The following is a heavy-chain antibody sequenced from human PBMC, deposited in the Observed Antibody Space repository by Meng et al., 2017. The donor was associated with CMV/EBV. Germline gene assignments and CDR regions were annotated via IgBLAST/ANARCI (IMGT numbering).Heavy chain of an antibody. J-gene: IGHJ4*02. V-gene: IGHV4-39*07. Sequence: LQLQEARRRLVTPWELLSLSCTVSVCSISSSRYYLGRHRQATGKGLEWIGSIYSSGNTYPHPSLQSRVTISVDTYKIQLSLKLSSVTDADTAVYYCARGGIAAARLHWGQGTLVTVSS. CDR3: ARGGIAAARLH. D-gene: IGHD6-13*01. CDR2: IYSSGNT. CDR1: VCSISSSRYY.